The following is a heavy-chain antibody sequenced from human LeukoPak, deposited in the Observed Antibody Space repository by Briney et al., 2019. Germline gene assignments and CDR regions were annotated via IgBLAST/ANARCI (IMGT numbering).Heavy chain of an antibody. V-gene: IGHV1-18*01. J-gene: IGHJ4*02. CDR3: AREGQMDRSFDY. Sequence: ASVKVSCKASGGTFSSYAISWVRQAPGQGLEWMGWISAYNGNTNYAQKLQGRVTMTTDTSTSTAYMELRSLRSDDTAVYYCAREGQMDRSFDYWGQGTLVTVSS. D-gene: IGHD5-24*01. CDR1: GGTFSSYA. CDR2: ISAYNGNT.